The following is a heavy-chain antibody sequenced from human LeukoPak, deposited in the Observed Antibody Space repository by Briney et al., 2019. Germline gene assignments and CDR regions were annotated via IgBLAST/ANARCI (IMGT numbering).Heavy chain of an antibody. CDR2: ISSSSSYT. CDR3: ARDTDLAYCGGDCYSGPFDY. CDR1: GFTFSDYY. Sequence: PGGSLRLSRAASGFTFSDYYMSWIRQAPGKGLEWVSYISSSSSYTNYADSVKGRFTISRDNAKNSLYLQMNSLRAEDTAVYYCARDTDLAYCGGDCYSGPFDYWGQGTLVTVSS. V-gene: IGHV3-11*05. J-gene: IGHJ4*02. D-gene: IGHD2-21*02.